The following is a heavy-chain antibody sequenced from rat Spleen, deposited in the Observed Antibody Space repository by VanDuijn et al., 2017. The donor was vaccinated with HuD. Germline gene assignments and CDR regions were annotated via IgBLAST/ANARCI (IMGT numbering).Heavy chain of an antibody. CDR2: IIYGGSNT. CDR3: ASLMYTPDYLGVMDV. V-gene: IGHV5-25*01. Sequence: EVQLVESGGGLVQPGRSMQLSCAASGFTFSDYYMAWVRQAPTKGLEWVATIIYGGSNTYYRDSVKGRFTISRHDAKRTLFLQMDSLRSEATATYYCASLMYTPDYLGVMDVWGQGASVTVSS. J-gene: IGHJ4*01. CDR1: GFTFSDYY. D-gene: IGHD1-6*01.